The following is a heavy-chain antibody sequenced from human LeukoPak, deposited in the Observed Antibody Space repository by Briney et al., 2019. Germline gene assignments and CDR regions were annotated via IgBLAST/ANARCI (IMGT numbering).Heavy chain of an antibody. Sequence: ASVKVSCKASGYTFTSYGISWVRQAPGQGLEWMGWISAYNGNTNYAQKLQGRVTMTTDTSTSTAYMELRSLRSDDTAVYYCARDPSSSWYWDAFDIWGQGTMVTVSS. J-gene: IGHJ3*02. D-gene: IGHD6-13*01. CDR1: GYTFTSYG. CDR2: ISAYNGNT. V-gene: IGHV1-18*01. CDR3: ARDPSSSWYWDAFDI.